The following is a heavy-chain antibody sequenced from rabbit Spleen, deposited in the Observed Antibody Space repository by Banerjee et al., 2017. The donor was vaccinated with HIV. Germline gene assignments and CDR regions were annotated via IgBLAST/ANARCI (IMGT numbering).Heavy chain of an antibody. J-gene: IGHJ3*01. CDR2: IYAAKGST. CDR1: GFDFTNYY. Sequence: QLTETGGGLVKPGGSLTLSCNASGFDFTNYYISWVRQAPGKGLEWIGIIYAAKGSTDYASWVNGRFTISSDNAQSTVDLKMTSLTAADTATYFCARAIVPWLGLTRLDLWGPGTLVTVS. D-gene: IGHD3-1*01. V-gene: IGHV1S7*01. CDR3: ARAIVPWLGLTRLDL.